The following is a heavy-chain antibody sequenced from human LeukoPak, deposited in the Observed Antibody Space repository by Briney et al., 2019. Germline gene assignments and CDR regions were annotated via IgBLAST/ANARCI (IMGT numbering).Heavy chain of an antibody. CDR2: IYTSGST. CDR3: ARYSGEVGAITDYFDY. CDR1: GGSISSYY. J-gene: IGHJ4*02. Sequence: SETLSLTCTVSGGSISSYYWSWIRQPAGKGLEWIGRIYTSGSTNYNPSLKSRVTMSVDTSKNQFSLKLSSVTAADTAVYYCARYSGEVGAITDYFDYWGQGTLVTVSS. D-gene: IGHD1-26*01. V-gene: IGHV4-4*07.